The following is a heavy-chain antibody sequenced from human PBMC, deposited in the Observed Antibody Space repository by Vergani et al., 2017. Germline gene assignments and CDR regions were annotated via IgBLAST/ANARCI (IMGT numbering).Heavy chain of an antibody. CDR2: IGKDGINT. CDR1: GFTFNSYG. Sequence: QVQLVESGGGVVQPGGSLRLSCAASGFTFNSYGMHWVRQAPGKGLEWVAYIGKDGINTRYRDAVKGRFTVSRDNSKDILYLQMDSLRSEDTALYYCAKYLRDSTDGLPDSWCPGTLVIVSS. J-gene: IGHJ4*02. V-gene: IGHV3-30*02. CDR3: AKYLRDSTDGLPDS. D-gene: IGHD2-21*01.